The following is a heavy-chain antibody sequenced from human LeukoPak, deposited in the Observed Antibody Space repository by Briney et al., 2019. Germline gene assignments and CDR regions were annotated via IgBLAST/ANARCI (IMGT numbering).Heavy chain of an antibody. J-gene: IGHJ4*02. CDR1: GYTFTYRY. CDR2: ITHFNGNT. D-gene: IGHD6-13*01. CDR3: VSQAAAGPGGSYYSDY. Sequence: SVKVSCKASGYTFTYRYLHWVRQAPGQALEWMGWITHFNGNTNYAQKFQDRLTITRDRSMSTAYMELSSLRSEDTAMYYCVSQAAAGPGGSYYSDYWGQGTLVTVSS. V-gene: IGHV1-45*02.